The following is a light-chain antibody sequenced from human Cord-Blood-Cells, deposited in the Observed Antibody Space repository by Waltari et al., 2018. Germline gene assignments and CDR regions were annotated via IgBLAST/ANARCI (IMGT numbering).Light chain of an antibody. CDR2: GNS. CDR3: QSYDSSLSGSV. CDR1: SSNIGAGYD. Sequence: QPVLTQPPSVSGAPGQRVTIPCTGSSSNIGAGYDVHWYPQLPGQTPKLLIYGNSNRPSGVPDRFSGSKSGTSASLAITGLQAEDEADYYCQSYDSSLSGSVFGGGTKLTVL. V-gene: IGLV1-40*01. J-gene: IGLJ2*01.